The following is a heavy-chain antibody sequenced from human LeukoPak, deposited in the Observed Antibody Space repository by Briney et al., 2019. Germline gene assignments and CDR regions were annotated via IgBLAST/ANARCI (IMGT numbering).Heavy chain of an antibody. J-gene: IGHJ4*02. CDR2: ISYDGSNK. CDR3: AKDLGSGSPGVP. CDR1: GFSFSSYG. D-gene: IGHD1-26*01. Sequence: HPGGSLRLSCAASGFSFSSYGMHWVRQAPGKGLEWVAVISYDGSNKYYADSVKGRFTISRDNSKNTLYLQMNSLRAEDTAVYYCAKDLGSGSPGVPWGQGTLVTVSS. V-gene: IGHV3-30*18.